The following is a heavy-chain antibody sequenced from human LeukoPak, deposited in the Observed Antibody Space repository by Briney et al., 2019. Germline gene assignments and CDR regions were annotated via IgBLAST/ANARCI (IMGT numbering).Heavy chain of an antibody. CDR2: ISSSGSTI. V-gene: IGHV3-48*03. J-gene: IGHJ6*04. Sequence: GGSLRLSCAASGFTFSSYEMNWVRQAPGKGLEWVSYISSSGSTIYYADSVKGRFTISRDNAKNSPYLQMNSLRAEDTAVYYCASSSWYDSPGVVWGKGTTVTVSS. D-gene: IGHD6-13*01. CDR3: ASSSWYDSPGVV. CDR1: GFTFSSYE.